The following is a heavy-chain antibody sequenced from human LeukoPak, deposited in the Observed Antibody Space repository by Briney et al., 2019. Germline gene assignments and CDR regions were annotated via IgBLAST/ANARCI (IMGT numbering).Heavy chain of an antibody. V-gene: IGHV4-59*01. CDR1: GGSLGSYY. CDR3: ARVEYDSSGSRLDY. CDR2: IHYSGST. D-gene: IGHD3-22*01. J-gene: IGHJ4*02. Sequence: KPSETLSLTCTVSGGSLGSYYWSWIRQPPGKGLEWIGHIHYSGSTKYSPSLKGRVTISVDTSKNQFSLKLSSVTAADTAVYYCARVEYDSSGSRLDYWGQGTLVIVSS.